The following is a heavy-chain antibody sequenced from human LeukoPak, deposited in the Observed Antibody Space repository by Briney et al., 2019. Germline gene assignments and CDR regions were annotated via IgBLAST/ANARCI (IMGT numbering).Heavy chain of an antibody. V-gene: IGHV3-33*01. D-gene: IGHD1-26*01. CDR3: ATAQRIVGAIPNDYYGMDI. Sequence: PGGALRLSCAGAGFTLCIFGMPRGRPAPGQGVGGGGGSRYGGSNKNYADSVKGRFTISRDNAKNTLYLQMNSLRAEDTGVYYCATAQRIVGAIPNDYYGMDIWGQGTTVTVSS. J-gene: IGHJ6*02. CDR2: SRYGGSNK. CDR1: GFTLCIFG.